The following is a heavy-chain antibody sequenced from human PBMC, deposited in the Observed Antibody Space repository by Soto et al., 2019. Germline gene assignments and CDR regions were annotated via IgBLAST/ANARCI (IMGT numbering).Heavy chain of an antibody. CDR1: GGTFSSYA. V-gene: IGHV1-69*01. J-gene: IGHJ6*02. CDR3: ARSRGYYYYYGMDV. D-gene: IGHD1-1*01. Sequence: QVQLVQSGAEVKKPGSSVKVSCKASGGTFSSYAISWVRQAPGQGLEWMGGIIPIFGTANYAQKFQGRVTITADDSTSTAYMELSSLRSEDTAVYYCARSRGYYYYYGMDVWGQGTTVTVSS. CDR2: IIPIFGTA.